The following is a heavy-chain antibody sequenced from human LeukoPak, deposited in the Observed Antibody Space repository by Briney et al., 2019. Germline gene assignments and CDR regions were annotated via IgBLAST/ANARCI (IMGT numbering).Heavy chain of an antibody. CDR2: IIPILGIA. CDR3: ARGSSSWYLNFDY. CDR1: GGTFSSYA. D-gene: IGHD6-13*01. Sequence: GSSVKVSCKASGGTFSSYAISWVRQAPGQGLEWMGRIIPILGIANYAQKFQGRVTITVDKSTSTAYMELSSLRTEDTAVYYCARGSSSWYLNFDYWGQGTLVTVSS. J-gene: IGHJ4*02. V-gene: IGHV1-69*04.